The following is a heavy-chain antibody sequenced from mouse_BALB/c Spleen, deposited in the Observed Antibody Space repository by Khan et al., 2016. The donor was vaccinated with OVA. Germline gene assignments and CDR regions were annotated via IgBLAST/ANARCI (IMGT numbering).Heavy chain of an antibody. J-gene: IGHJ3*01. D-gene: IGHD1-2*01. CDR2: ISPGSGDT. Sequence: QVQLQQPGAELARPGASVKLSCKASGFSFTDYYINWVKQRTGQGLEWIGEISPGSGDTYYNEKCKGKATLTAGKSSSTAYMQLNSLTSDASAVYFCARTNYFGYTFAYWGQGTLVTVAA. V-gene: IGHV1-77*01. CDR3: ARTNYFGYTFAY. CDR1: GFSFTDYY.